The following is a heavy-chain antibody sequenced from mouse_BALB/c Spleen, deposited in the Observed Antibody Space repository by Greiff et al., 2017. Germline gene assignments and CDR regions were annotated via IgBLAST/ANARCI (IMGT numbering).Heavy chain of an antibody. J-gene: IGHJ4*01. Sequence: QVQLQQPGAELVKPGASVKLSCKASGYTFTSYYMYWVKQRPGQGLEWIGGINPSNGGTNFNEKFKSKATLTVDKSSSTAYMQLSSLTSEDSAVYYCTRGERDGCDGLSYYAMDNRGQGASVTDSS. CDR3: TRGERDGCDGLSYYAMDN. V-gene: IGHV1S81*02. D-gene: IGHD2-2*01. CDR1: GYTFTSYY. CDR2: INPSNGGT.